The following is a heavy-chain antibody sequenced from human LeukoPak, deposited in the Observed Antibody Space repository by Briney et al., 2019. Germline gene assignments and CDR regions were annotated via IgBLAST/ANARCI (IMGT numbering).Heavy chain of an antibody. CDR1: GFTFSSYE. CDR3: ARDSYGALSNWFDP. CDR2: ISSSGSTI. J-gene: IGHJ5*02. Sequence: PGGSLRLSCAASGFTFSSYEMNWVRQAPRKGLEWVSYISSSGSTIYYADSVKGRFTISRDNAENSLYLQMNSLRAEDTAVYYCARDSYGALSNWFDPWGQGTLVTVSS. V-gene: IGHV3-48*03. D-gene: IGHD3-10*01.